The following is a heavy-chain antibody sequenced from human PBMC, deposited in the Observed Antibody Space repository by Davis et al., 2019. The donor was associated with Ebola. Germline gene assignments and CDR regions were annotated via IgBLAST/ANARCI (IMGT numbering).Heavy chain of an antibody. CDR2: IHHGGGA. J-gene: IGHJ3*02. CDR1: GVSTTTHF. Sequence: PSETLSLTCTVSGVSTTTHFWRWVRQPPGEGLEWIGFIHHGGGANSNPSLKSRVTFSIDTSKSQVSLKLTSVTAADAAVYYCARDTLPCGNDCYDDTFDMWGQGTVVIVSS. CDR3: ARDTLPCGNDCYDDTFDM. D-gene: IGHD2-21*01. V-gene: IGHV4-59*11.